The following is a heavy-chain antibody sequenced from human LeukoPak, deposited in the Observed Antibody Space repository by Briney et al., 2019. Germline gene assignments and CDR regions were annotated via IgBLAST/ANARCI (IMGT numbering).Heavy chain of an antibody. CDR2: ISSSGSTI. V-gene: IGHV3-48*03. CDR1: GFTFSSYE. J-gene: IGHJ4*02. Sequence: GGSLRLSCAASGFTFSSYEMNWVRQAPGKGLEWTSYISSSGSTIFYADSVKGRFTISRDNAKNSLYLQMSRLRAEDTAVYYCVRDKYSSGWFDCWGQGTLVTVSS. D-gene: IGHD6-19*01. CDR3: VRDKYSSGWFDC.